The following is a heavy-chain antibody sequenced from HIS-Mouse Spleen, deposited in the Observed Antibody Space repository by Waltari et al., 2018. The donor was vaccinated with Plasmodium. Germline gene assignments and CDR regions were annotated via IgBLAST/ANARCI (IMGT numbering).Heavy chain of an antibody. CDR2: IHYSGST. D-gene: IGHD3-3*01. CDR1: GGPLRRSTSY. J-gene: IGHJ4*02. V-gene: IGHV4-39*01. CDR3: ARQLAYYDFWSGYSRGYYFDY. Sequence: QLQRQESGPGLVKPSETLSLTCTASGGPLRRSTSYWGWISQPPGKGLEWIGCIHYSGSTYYNPSLKSRVTISVDTSKNQFSLKLSSVTAADTAVYYCARQLAYYDFWSGYSRGYYFDYWGQGTLVTVSS.